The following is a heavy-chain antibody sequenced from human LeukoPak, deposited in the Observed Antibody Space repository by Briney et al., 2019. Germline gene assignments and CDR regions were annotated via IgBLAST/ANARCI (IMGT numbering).Heavy chain of an antibody. V-gene: IGHV4-61*02. D-gene: IGHD5-24*01. CDR2: IYTSGST. J-gene: IGHJ6*04. CDR1: GGSISSGSYY. CDR3: ANVEMATSHSV. Sequence: SETLSLTCTVSGGSISSGSYYWSWIRQPAGKGLEWIGRIYTSGSTNYNPSLKSRVTISVDTSKNQFSLKLSSVTAADTAVYYCANVEMATSHSVWGKGTTVTVSS.